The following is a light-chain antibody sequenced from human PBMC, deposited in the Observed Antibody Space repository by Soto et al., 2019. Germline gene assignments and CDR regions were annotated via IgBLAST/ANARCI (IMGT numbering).Light chain of an antibody. CDR1: QSVSSSY. J-gene: IGKJ1*01. CDR3: QQYRSSPWT. V-gene: IGKV3-20*01. Sequence: EIVLTQSPGTLSLSPGERATLSCRASQSVSSSYLAWYQQKPGQAPRLLIYDASSRATGTPDRFSGSGSGTDFTLTISRLEPEDFAVYYCQQYRSSPWTFGQGTKVEIK. CDR2: DAS.